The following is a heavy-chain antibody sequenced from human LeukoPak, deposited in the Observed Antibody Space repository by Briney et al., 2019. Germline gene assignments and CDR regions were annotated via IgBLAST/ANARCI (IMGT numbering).Heavy chain of an antibody. CDR2: ISSSSSTI. Sequence: GGSLRLSCVASGFTFSSSEMNWVRQAPGKGLEWVSYISSSSSTIYYADSVKGRFTISRDNAKNSLYLQMNSLRAEDTAVYYCARGLYPSGGAFDIWGQETMVTVSS. D-gene: IGHD3-10*01. J-gene: IGHJ3*02. CDR1: GFTFSSSE. CDR3: ARGLYPSGGAFDI. V-gene: IGHV3-48*03.